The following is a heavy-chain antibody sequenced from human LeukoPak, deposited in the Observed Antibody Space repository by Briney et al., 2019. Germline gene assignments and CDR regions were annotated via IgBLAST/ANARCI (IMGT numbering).Heavy chain of an antibody. CDR2: ISYDGSNK. CDR1: GFTFSSYG. CDR3: ARDEPESW. D-gene: IGHD1-14*01. Sequence: GRSLRLSCAASGFTFSSYGMHWVRQAPGKGLEWVAVISYDGSNKYYADSVKGRFTISRDNSKNTLYLQMNSLRAEDTAVYYCARDEPESWWGQGTLVTVSS. J-gene: IGHJ4*02. V-gene: IGHV3-30*03.